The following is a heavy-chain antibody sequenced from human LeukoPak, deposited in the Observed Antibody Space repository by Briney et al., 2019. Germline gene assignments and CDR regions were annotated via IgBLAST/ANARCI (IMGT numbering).Heavy chain of an antibody. J-gene: IGHJ4*02. CDR3: ARGVYIAAAQYAY. V-gene: IGHV4-59*08. CDR2: ISYSEST. D-gene: IGHD6-13*01. CDR1: GGSISSYY. Sequence: SETLSLTCTVSGGSISSYYWSWIRQPPGKGLEWIGYISYSESTYYNPSLKSRVTMSVDTSKNQFSLKLSSVTAADTAIYYCARGVYIAAAQYAYWGQGTLVTVSS.